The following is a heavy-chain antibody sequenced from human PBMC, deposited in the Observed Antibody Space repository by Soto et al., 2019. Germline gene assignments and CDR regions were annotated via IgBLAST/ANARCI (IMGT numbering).Heavy chain of an antibody. CDR1: GYTFTSYG. Sequence: ASVKVSCKASGYTFTSYGISWVRQAPGQGLEWMGWISAYNGNTNYAQKLQGRVTMTTDTSTSTAYMELRSLRSDDTAVYYCARDYSNYYYYYYGMDVWGQGTTVTVSS. V-gene: IGHV1-18*04. CDR2: ISAYNGNT. D-gene: IGHD4-4*01. CDR3: ARDYSNYYYYYYGMDV. J-gene: IGHJ6*02.